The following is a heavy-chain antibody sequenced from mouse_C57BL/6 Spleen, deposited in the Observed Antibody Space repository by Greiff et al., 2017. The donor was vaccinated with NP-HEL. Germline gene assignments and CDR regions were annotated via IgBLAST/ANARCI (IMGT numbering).Heavy chain of an antibody. CDR1: GYSFTGYY. V-gene: IGHV1-43*01. D-gene: IGHD2-1*01. J-gene: IGHJ1*03. CDR3: ARRVYGNYWYFDV. Sequence: EVKLMESGPELVKPGASVKISCKASGYSFTGYYMHWVKQSSEKSLEWIGEINPSTGGTSYNQKFKGKATLTVDKSSSTAYMQLKSLTSEDSAVYYCARRVYGNYWYFDVWGTGTTVTVSS. CDR2: INPSTGGT.